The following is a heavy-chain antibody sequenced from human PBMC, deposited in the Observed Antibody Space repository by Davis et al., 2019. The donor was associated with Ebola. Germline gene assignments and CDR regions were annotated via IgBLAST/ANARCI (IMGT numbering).Heavy chain of an antibody. V-gene: IGHV4-4*08. CDR1: GVSISDYY. D-gene: IGHD2-8*02. J-gene: IGHJ4*02. Sequence: SETLSLTCAVSGVSISDYYWSWIRQPPGKRLEWIGYIYSSGSTNYNPSLWSRVTISVDTSKAQFSLNLRSVIAADTAVYYCARDFRPWQVVYSQFDYWGQGTLVTVSS. CDR2: IYSSGST. CDR3: ARDFRPWQVVYSQFDY.